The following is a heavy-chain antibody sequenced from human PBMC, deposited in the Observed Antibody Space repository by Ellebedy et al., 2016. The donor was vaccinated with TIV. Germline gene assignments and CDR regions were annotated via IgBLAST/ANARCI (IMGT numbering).Heavy chain of an antibody. CDR1: GGTFSSYA. Sequence: AASVKVSCKASGGTFSSYAISWVRQAPGQGLEWMGGIIPIFGTANYAQKFQGRVTITADESTSTAYMELSSLRSEDTAVYYCASAGGNDAEYFQHWGQGTLVTVSS. CDR2: IIPIFGTA. J-gene: IGHJ1*01. CDR3: ASAGGNDAEYFQH. V-gene: IGHV1-69*13. D-gene: IGHD4-23*01.